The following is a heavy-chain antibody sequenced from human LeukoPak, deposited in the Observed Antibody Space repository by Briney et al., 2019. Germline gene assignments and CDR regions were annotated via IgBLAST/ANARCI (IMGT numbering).Heavy chain of an antibody. CDR1: GFTFNDAW. CDR3: AKVRFGVTARYYFDH. Sequence: GGSLRLSCAASGFTFNDAWMSWVRQAPGKGLEWVGRIKSKSDGGTTDYAAPVKGRFTISRDNSKNTLYLQMNSLRAEDTALYYCAKVRFGVTARYYFDHWGQGTLVTVSS. D-gene: IGHD3-10*01. V-gene: IGHV3-15*01. CDR2: IKSKSDGGTT. J-gene: IGHJ4*02.